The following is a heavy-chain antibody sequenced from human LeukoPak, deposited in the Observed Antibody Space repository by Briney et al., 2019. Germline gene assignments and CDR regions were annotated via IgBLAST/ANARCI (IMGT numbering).Heavy chain of an antibody. Sequence: GGSLRLSCAASGFTFSNAWMSWVRQAPGKGLEWVGRIKSKTDGGTTDYAAPVQGRFTISRDDSKNTLYLQMNSLKTEDTAVYYCTTDYGSGCPSSGMDVWGKGTTVTVSS. CDR3: TTDYGSGCPSSGMDV. CDR2: IKSKTDGGTT. J-gene: IGHJ6*04. D-gene: IGHD6-19*01. V-gene: IGHV3-15*01. CDR1: GFTFSNAW.